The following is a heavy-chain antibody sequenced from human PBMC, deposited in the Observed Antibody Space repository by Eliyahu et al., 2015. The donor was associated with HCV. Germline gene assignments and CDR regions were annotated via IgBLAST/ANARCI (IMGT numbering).Heavy chain of an antibody. V-gene: IGHV3-30-3*01. Sequence: QVQLVESGGGVVQPGRSLRLSCAASXFTFSSYAMXWVRQAPGKGLEWVAVISYDGSNKYYADSVKGRFTISRDNSKNTLYLQMNSLRAEDTAVYYCARAPYSGSYGDAFDIWGQGTMVTVSS. CDR2: ISYDGSNK. D-gene: IGHD1-26*01. CDR1: XFTFSSYA. J-gene: IGHJ3*02. CDR3: ARAPYSGSYGDAFDI.